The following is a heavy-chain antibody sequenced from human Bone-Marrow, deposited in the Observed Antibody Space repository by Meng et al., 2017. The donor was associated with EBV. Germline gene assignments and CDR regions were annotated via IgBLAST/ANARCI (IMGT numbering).Heavy chain of an antibody. D-gene: IGHD3-10*01. V-gene: IGHV4-59*01. CDR2: VYYTGST. Sequence: QVQLQASGPGLVKPSETLSLTCTVSAGSIDVYYWNWIRQPPGKGLEWIGYVYYTGSTNSYPSLKSRVTMSVDTSKSQVSLKMSSVTEADTAVYYCAGSAAGWVGDFDYWGQGTLVTVSS. CDR3: AGSAAGWVGDFDY. CDR1: AGSIDVYY. J-gene: IGHJ4*02.